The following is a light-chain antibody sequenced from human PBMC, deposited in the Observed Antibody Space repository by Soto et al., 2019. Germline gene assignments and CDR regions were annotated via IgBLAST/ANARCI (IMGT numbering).Light chain of an antibody. CDR3: QQYGNSPFT. Sequence: EIVLTQSPGPLSLSPRNSAALSCRASQSVTGDKVAWYQQRPGQAPRLLIYGRSTRATDIPARFRGSGSGTDYTLTINRLEPEDFALYYCQQYGNSPFTFGQGTKLEI. CDR1: QSVTGDK. CDR2: GRS. V-gene: IGKV3-20*01. J-gene: IGKJ2*01.